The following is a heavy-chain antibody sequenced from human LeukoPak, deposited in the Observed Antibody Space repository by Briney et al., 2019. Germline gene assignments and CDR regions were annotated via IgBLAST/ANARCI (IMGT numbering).Heavy chain of an antibody. V-gene: IGHV3-9*01. Sequence: SLRLSCSVSGFTFDDYAMHWVRQAPGKGLEWVSGISWNSGSIGYADSVKGRFTISRDNAKNSLYLQMNSLRAEDTALYYCAKGPYYDILTGYHDYWGQGTLVTVSS. CDR3: AKGPYYDILTGYHDY. CDR1: GFTFDDYA. CDR2: ISWNSGSI. J-gene: IGHJ4*02. D-gene: IGHD3-9*01.